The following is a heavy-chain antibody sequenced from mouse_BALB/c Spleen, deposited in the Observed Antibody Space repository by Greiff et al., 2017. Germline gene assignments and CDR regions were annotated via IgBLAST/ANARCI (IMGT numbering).Heavy chain of an antibody. Sequence: EVMLVESGGGLVQPGGPRKLSCAASGFTFSSFGMHWVRQAPEKGLEWVAYISSGSSTIYYADTVKGRFTISRDNPKNTLFLQMTSLRSEDTAMYYCARRDYGSSYEGAMDYWGQGTSVTVSS. D-gene: IGHD1-1*01. V-gene: IGHV5-17*02. CDR1: GFTFSSFG. CDR2: ISSGSSTI. J-gene: IGHJ4*01. CDR3: ARRDYGSSYEGAMDY.